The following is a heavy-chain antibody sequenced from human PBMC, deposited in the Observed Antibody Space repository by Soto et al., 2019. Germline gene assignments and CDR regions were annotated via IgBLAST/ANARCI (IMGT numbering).Heavy chain of an antibody. CDR1: GFTFSSYD. Sequence: EVQLLEAGGGLVQRGGSLRLSCAASGFTFSSYDMSWVRQAPGKGLEWVSTISGSGGGTYYADSVKGRFTISRDNSKNTLYLQMSSLRGEDTAVYDCAKDTDAGNGFWGFWGQGTLVTVSS. J-gene: IGHJ4*02. D-gene: IGHD1-1*01. V-gene: IGHV3-23*01. CDR3: AKDTDAGNGFWGF. CDR2: ISGSGGGT.